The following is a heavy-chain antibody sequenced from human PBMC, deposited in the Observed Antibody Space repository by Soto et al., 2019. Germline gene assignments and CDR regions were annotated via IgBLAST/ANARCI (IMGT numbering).Heavy chain of an antibody. CDR1: GYSFTSNW. V-gene: IGHV5-51*01. CDR3: ARHYNVFDY. Sequence: GESLKISCTDSGYSFTSNWIGWLRQMPGKGLEWMGVIYSDDSDTRYSPSFQGQVTISVDKSINTAYLQWSSLKASDTAMYYCARHYNVFDYWGQGTLVTVSS. CDR2: IYSDDSDT. D-gene: IGHD1-1*01. J-gene: IGHJ4*02.